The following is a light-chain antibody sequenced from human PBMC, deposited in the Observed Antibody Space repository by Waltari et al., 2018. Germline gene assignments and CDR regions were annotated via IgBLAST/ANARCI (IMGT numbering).Light chain of an antibody. CDR2: GAS. V-gene: IGKV3-15*01. CDR3: QQYNNWPRT. Sequence: EIVMTPSPATRSVSPGERATLSCRASQSVSSNLAWYQQKPGQAPRLLIYGASTRATGIPARFSGSGSGTEFTLTISSLQSEDFAVYYCQQYNNWPRTFGQGTKVEIK. CDR1: QSVSSN. J-gene: IGKJ1*01.